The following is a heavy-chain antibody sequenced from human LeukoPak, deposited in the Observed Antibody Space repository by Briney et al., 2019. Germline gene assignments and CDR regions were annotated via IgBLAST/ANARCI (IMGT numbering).Heavy chain of an antibody. CDR1: GFTFSSYW. CDR2: IHSDGSST. Sequence: PGGSLRLSCAASGFTFSSYWMHWVRQAPGKGLVWVSRIHSDGSSTSYADSVEGRFTMSRDNAKNTLYLQMNSLRAEDTAVYHCARGWITAGAYYDYWGQGTLVTVSS. CDR3: ARGWITAGAYYDY. J-gene: IGHJ4*02. D-gene: IGHD6-13*01. V-gene: IGHV3-74*01.